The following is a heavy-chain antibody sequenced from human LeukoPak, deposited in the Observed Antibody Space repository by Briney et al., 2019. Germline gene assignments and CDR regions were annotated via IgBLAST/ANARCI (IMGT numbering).Heavy chain of an antibody. J-gene: IGHJ4*02. CDR3: ASLDPISGSSLRDY. Sequence: KSGESLKISCKGSGYSFTSHWIGWVRQMPGKGLEWMGIVDPGDSDTRYSPSFQGQVTISADKSISTAYPQWSSLKASDSAIYYCASLDPISGSSLRDYWGQGTLVTVSS. D-gene: IGHD1-26*01. V-gene: IGHV5-51*01. CDR1: GYSFTSHW. CDR2: VDPGDSDT.